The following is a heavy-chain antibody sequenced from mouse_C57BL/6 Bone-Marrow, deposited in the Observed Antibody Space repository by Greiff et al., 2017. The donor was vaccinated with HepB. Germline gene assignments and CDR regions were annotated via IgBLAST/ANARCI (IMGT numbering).Heavy chain of an antibody. D-gene: IGHD2-5*01. J-gene: IGHJ2*01. V-gene: IGHV1-82*01. Sequence: QVQLKESGPELVKPGASVKISCKASGYAFSSSWMNWVKQRPGKGLEWIGRIYPGDGDTNYNGKFKGKATLTADKSSSTAYMQLSSLTSEDSAVYFCARELYYSNYFYYFDYWGQGTTLTVSS. CDR2: IYPGDGDT. CDR1: GYAFSSSW. CDR3: ARELYYSNYFYYFDY.